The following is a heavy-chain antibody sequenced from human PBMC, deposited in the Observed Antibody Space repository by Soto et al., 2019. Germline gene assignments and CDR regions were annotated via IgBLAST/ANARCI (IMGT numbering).Heavy chain of an antibody. CDR2: IYHSGST. CDR3: ARFSPTYGMDV. Sequence: QVQLQESGPGLVKPSETLYLTCSVSGGSITTYYWSWIRQPPGKGLEWIGYIYHSGSTNYNPSLKSRVTILVDTSKNQFSLKVSSVTAADTAVYFCARFSPTYGMDVWGQGTTVTVSS. J-gene: IGHJ6*02. V-gene: IGHV4-59*01. CDR1: GGSITTYY.